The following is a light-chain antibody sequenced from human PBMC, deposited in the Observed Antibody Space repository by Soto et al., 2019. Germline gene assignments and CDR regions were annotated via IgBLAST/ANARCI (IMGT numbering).Light chain of an antibody. V-gene: IGLV3-21*04. CDR2: YDS. J-gene: IGLJ2*01. CDR1: NIGSKS. Sequence: SYELTQPPSVSVAPGKTARITCGGNNIGSKSVHWYQQKPGQAPVLVIYYDSDRPSGIPERFSGSNSGNTATLTISRVEAGDEADYYCQVWDSSSDHPIGGGTQLTVL. CDR3: QVWDSSSDHP.